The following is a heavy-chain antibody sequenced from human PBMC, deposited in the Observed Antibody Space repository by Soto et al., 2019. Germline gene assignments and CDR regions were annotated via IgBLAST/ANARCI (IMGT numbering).Heavy chain of an antibody. CDR1: GGSISSYY. V-gene: IGHV4-59*01. CDR2: IYYSGST. Sequence: SETLSLTCTVSGGSISSYYWSWIRQPPGKGLEWIGYIYYSGSTNYNPSLKSRVTISVDTSKNQFSLKLSSVTAADTAVYYCASDYYGPGSPVGWGQGTLVTVSS. J-gene: IGHJ4*02. CDR3: ASDYYGPGSPVG. D-gene: IGHD3-10*01.